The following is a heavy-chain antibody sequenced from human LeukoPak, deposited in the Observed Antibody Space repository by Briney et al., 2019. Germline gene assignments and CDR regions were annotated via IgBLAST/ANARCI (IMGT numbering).Heavy chain of an antibody. CDR1: GFTFSDYA. V-gene: IGHV3-23*01. D-gene: IGHD6-19*01. J-gene: IGHJ4*02. Sequence: PGGSLRLSCAASGFTFSDYAMSWVRQAPGKGLEWVSSIGGSGGSAYYTDSVKGRFTISRDNSKNTLYLQMNSLRAEDTAVYYCAKDRASYSSGWPAFDYWGQGTLVTVSS. CDR2: IGGSGGSA. CDR3: AKDRASYSSGWPAFDY.